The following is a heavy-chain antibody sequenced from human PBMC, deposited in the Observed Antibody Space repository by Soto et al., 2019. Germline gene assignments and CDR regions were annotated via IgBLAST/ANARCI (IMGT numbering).Heavy chain of an antibody. J-gene: IGHJ4*02. CDR3: ARAVGKGYDYGSGSGRIDS. D-gene: IGHD3-10*01. CDR2: ISAYNGNT. CDR1: GYTFTSYG. V-gene: IGHV1-18*01. Sequence: QVQLVQSGAEVKKPGASVKVSCKASGYTFTSYGISWVRQATGQGLEWMGWISAYNGNTNYAQKLQGRVTMTTGTATSTAYMEMRSLRSDDTAVYYCARAVGKGYDYGSGSGRIDSWGQGTLVTVSS.